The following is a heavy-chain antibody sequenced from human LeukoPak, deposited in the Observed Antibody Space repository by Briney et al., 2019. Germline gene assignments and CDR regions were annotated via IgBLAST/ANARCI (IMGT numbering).Heavy chain of an antibody. D-gene: IGHD6-19*01. CDR2: IDWKNDII. J-gene: IGHJ6*02. CDR1: VFTFDDYA. Sequence: GGSLTLSCTPSVFTFDDYAIYWVRQSPGKGLEWVSGIDWKNDIIGYADSVRGRFTLSRDNAKNSLYLQMNSLSAEDTAFYYCAKGGYCRGWSYVDVWGQGTTVTVSS. V-gene: IGHV3-9*01. CDR3: AKGGYCRGWSYVDV.